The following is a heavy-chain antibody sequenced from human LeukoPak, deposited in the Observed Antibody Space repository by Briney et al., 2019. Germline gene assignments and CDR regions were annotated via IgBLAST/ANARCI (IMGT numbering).Heavy chain of an antibody. Sequence: PGGSLRLSCAASGFTFSSYGMSWVRQAPGKGLEWVAAIWNDGSNKYYGDAVKGRFTISRDNSKDTLYLQMNSLRVEDTAVYYCARWGDGARLDYWGQGTLVTVSS. D-gene: IGHD1-26*01. J-gene: IGHJ4*02. V-gene: IGHV3-33*01. CDR1: GFTFSSYG. CDR2: IWNDGSNK. CDR3: ARWGDGARLDY.